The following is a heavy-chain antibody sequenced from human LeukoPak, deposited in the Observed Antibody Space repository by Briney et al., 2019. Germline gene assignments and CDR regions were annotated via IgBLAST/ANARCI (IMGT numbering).Heavy chain of an antibody. CDR1: GGTFSSYA. Sequence: SVKVSCKASGGTFSSYAISWVRQAPGQGLEWMGGIIPIFGTANYAQKFQGRGTITADESTSPAYMELSSLKSEDTAVYYYARGLEGSVAGTDYWGQGTQVTVSS. V-gene: IGHV1-69*13. CDR3: ARGLEGSVAGTDY. D-gene: IGHD6-19*01. J-gene: IGHJ4*02. CDR2: IIPIFGTA.